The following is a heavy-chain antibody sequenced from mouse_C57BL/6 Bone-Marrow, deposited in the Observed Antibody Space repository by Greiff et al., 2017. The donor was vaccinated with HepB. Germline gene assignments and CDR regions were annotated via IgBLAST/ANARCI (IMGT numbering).Heavy chain of an antibody. CDR3: ARENYYGSQLALSMDY. Sequence: VQLQQSGPELVKPGASVKISCKASGYAFSSSWMNWVKQRPGKGLEWIGRIYPGDGDTNYNGKFKGKATLTADKSSSTAYMQLSSLTSEDSAVYFGARENYYGSQLALSMDYWGQGTSVTVSS. CDR1: GYAFSSSW. D-gene: IGHD1-1*01. J-gene: IGHJ4*01. CDR2: IYPGDGDT. V-gene: IGHV1-82*01.